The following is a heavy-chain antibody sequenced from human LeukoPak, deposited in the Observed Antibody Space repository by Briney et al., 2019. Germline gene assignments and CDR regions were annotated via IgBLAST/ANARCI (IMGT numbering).Heavy chain of an antibody. J-gene: IGHJ6*03. Sequence: GGSLRLSCAASGFTFSSYSMNWVRQAPGKGLEWVSSISSSSSYIYYADSVKGRFTISRDNAKNSLYLQMNSLRAEDTAVYYCAREEWELLRYYYYYMDVWGKGTTVTVS. D-gene: IGHD1-26*01. CDR1: GFTFSSYS. CDR2: ISSSSSYI. CDR3: AREEWELLRYYYYYMDV. V-gene: IGHV3-21*01.